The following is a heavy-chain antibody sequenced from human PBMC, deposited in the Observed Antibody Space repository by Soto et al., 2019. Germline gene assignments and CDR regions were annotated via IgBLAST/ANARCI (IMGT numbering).Heavy chain of an antibody. CDR3: GRKYFGWFYGNDG. D-gene: IGHD3-9*01. V-gene: IGHV1-18*04. CDR2: ISAYNGNT. Sequence: QVQLVQSGAEVKKPGASVKVSCKASGYTFTSYGISWVRQAPGQGLEWMGWISAYNGNTNYAQKLQGRVTMTTDTSTRTTYMELESLRTGDPAVYFLGRKYFGWFYGNDGWGQGTTVTVSS. CDR1: GYTFTSYG. J-gene: IGHJ6*02.